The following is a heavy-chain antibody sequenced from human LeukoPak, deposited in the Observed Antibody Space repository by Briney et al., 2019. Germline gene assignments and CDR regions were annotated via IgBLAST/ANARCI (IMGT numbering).Heavy chain of an antibody. Sequence: ASVKVSCKASGYTFTNYAVNWLRQAPGQRLEWMGWINAGNGDTKFSQNYQARVTITRDASASTAYMELSSLTSEDTAVCFCARGLWSAHRREYYFDSWGQGTLVTVSS. D-gene: IGHD3-3*01. CDR1: GYTFTNYA. CDR3: ARGLWSAHRREYYFDS. J-gene: IGHJ4*02. CDR2: INAGNGDT. V-gene: IGHV1-3*01.